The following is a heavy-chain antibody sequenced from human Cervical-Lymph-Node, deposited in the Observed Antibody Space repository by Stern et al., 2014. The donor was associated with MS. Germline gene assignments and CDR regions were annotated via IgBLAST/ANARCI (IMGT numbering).Heavy chain of an antibody. V-gene: IGHV4-4*02. J-gene: IGHJ5*02. CDR2: INHSDSN. D-gene: IGHD2-2*01. CDR3: ARRPCSSTSCSNWFDP. CDR1: GGSISSNNW. Sequence: QVQLQESGPGLVKPSGTLSLTCAVSGGSISSNNWWTWVRQPPGKGLEWIGEINHSDSNNDNPSLKSLVIISLDKHKNHVSLKLSSVTAADTAVYYCARRPCSSTSCSNWFDPWGQGTLVIVSS.